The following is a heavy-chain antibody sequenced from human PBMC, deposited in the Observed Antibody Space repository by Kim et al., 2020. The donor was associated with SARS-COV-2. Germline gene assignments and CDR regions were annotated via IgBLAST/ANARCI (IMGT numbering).Heavy chain of an antibody. J-gene: IGHJ4*02. Sequence: FYTPAPESRVAISVDSSKNQLSLKVTSVTATDTAVYYCARRSEWLFYFDHWGQGSLVTVSS. D-gene: IGHD3-3*01. V-gene: IGHV4-39*01. CDR3: ARRSEWLFYFDH.